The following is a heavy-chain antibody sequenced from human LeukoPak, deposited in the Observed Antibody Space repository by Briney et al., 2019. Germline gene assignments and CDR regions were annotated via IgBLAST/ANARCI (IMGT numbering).Heavy chain of an antibody. CDR1: GFTFSDYY. Sequence: GGSLRLSCAASGFTFSDYYMSWIRQAPGKGLEWVSYISSSGSTIHYADSVKGRFTISRDNAKNSLYLQMNSLRAEDTAVYYCARECDDYVWGSYVDYWGQGTLVTVSS. CDR2: ISSSGSTI. D-gene: IGHD3-16*01. CDR3: ARECDDYVWGSYVDY. J-gene: IGHJ4*02. V-gene: IGHV3-11*01.